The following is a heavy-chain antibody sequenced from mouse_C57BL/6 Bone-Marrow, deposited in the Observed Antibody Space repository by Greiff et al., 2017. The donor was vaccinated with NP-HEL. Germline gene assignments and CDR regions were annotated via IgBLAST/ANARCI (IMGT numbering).Heavy chain of an antibody. CDR2: IDPSDSYT. D-gene: IGHD1-1*01. CDR3: ARDYGSSSWFAY. Sequence: QVQLQQSGADLVMPGASVKLSCKASGYTFTSYWMHWVKQRPGQGLEWIGEIDPSDSYTNYNQKFKGKSTLTVDKSSSTAYMQLSSLTSEDSAVYYCARDYGSSSWFAYWGQGTLVTVSA. J-gene: IGHJ3*01. CDR1: GYTFTSYW. V-gene: IGHV1-69*01.